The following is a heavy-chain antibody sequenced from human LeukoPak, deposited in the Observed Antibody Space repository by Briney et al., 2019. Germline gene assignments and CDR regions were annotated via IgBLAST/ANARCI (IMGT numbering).Heavy chain of an antibody. V-gene: IGHV4-39*01. Sequence: PSETLSLTRTVSGGSIRSSSYYWGGIRPPPGKGLEWIGSIYYSGSTYYNPSLKSRVTISVDTSKNQVSLRLSSVTAADTAVYYCASGHYDSSGYYYPFDYWGQGTLVTVSS. CDR1: GGSIRSSSYY. J-gene: IGHJ4*02. CDR3: ASGHYDSSGYYYPFDY. D-gene: IGHD3-22*01. CDR2: IYYSGST.